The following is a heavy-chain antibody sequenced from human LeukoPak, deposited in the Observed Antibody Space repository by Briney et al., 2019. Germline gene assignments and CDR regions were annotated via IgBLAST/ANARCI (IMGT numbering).Heavy chain of an antibody. CDR2: INPSGGST. V-gene: IGHV1-46*01. J-gene: IGHJ4*02. D-gene: IGHD5-12*01. CDR3: ASSESGYDPSFDH. Sequence: ASVKVSCKASGYTFTSYYMHWVRQAPGQGLEWMGIINPSGGSTSYAQKFQGRVTMTRDTSTSTVYMELSSLRSEDTAVYYCASSESGYDPSFDHWGQGTLVTVSS. CDR1: GYTFTSYY.